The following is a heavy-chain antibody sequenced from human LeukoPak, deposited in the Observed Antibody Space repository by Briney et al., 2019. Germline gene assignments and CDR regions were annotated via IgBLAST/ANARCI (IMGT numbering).Heavy chain of an antibody. CDR3: ARGIADPYSFDS. CDR2: IYSTGST. CDR1: GGSISSSSYY. V-gene: IGHV4-61*05. D-gene: IGHD6-13*01. Sequence: PSETLSLTCSVSGGSISSSSYYWGWIRQPPGKGLEWIGRIYSTGSTNYSPSLKSRVTMSVDKSKNQFSLNLSSVTAADTAVYYCARGIADPYSFDSWGQGTLVTVSS. J-gene: IGHJ4*02.